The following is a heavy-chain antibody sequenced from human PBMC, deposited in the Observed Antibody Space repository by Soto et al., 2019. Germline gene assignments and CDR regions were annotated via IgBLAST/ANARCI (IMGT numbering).Heavy chain of an antibody. CDR1: RGSISSSNW. J-gene: IGHJ2*01. CDR3: ARESYNESNVGYFDL. D-gene: IGHD1-1*01. Sequence: QVQLQESGPGLVKPSGTLSLTCAVSRGSISSSNWWSWFRQSPGKGLEWIGAMYHTGITNYSPSLKSRVTMSVDKSKNRFSRKLSSVTAADTAVYYCARESYNESNVGYFDLWGRGTLVSVSS. V-gene: IGHV4-4*02. CDR2: MYHTGIT.